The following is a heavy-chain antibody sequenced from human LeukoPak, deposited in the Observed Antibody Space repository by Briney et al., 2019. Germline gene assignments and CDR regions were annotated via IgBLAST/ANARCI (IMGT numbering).Heavy chain of an antibody. CDR1: GYTFTSYA. V-gene: IGHV7-4-1*02. J-gene: IGHJ3*02. Sequence: GASVKVSCKASGYTFTSYAMNWVRQAPGQGLEWMGWINTNTGNPTYAQGFTGRFVFSLDTSVSTAYLQISSLKAEDTAVYYCARSQQWLVRAVWAFDIWGQGTMVTVSS. CDR2: INTNTGNP. CDR3: ARSQQWLVRAVWAFDI. D-gene: IGHD6-19*01.